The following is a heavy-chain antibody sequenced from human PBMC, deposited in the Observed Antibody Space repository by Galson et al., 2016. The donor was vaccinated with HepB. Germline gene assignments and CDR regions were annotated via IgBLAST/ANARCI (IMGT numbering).Heavy chain of an antibody. CDR1: GFTFSTYG. J-gene: IGHJ4*02. CDR2: ISASGGST. V-gene: IGHV3-23*01. Sequence: SLRLSCAASGFTFSTYGMNWVRQAPGKGLEWVSGISASGGSTDYADSVKGRFTISRDNSKNTLYLQMNSLRADDTAVYHCAKAGSTWYFDYWGQGTLVTV. D-gene: IGHD6-13*01. CDR3: AKAGSTWYFDY.